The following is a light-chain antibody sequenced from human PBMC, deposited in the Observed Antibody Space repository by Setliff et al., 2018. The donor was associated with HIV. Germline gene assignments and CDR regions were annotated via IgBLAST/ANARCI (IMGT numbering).Light chain of an antibody. V-gene: IGLV1-51*01. Sequence: QSALAQPPSVSAAPGQKVTVSCSANSSHFGGDSISWYQQFPGRAPRFFIDVNDQRPSGIPDRFSASKSATSATLIITGLQSGDEADYYCGAWDDTLNIYVFGPGTKGTVL. CDR2: VND. CDR3: GAWDDTLNIYV. J-gene: IGLJ1*01. CDR1: SSHFGGDS.